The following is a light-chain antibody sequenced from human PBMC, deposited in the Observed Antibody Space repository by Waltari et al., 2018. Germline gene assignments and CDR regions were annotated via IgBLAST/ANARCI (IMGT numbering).Light chain of an antibody. CDR3: CSYTTTTTWV. J-gene: IGLJ3*02. CDR2: GVS. V-gene: IGLV2-14*03. CDR1: GSDIGGFNH. Sequence: QSALTQPASVSGSPGQSITISCSGTGSDIGGFNHVSWYQQRPGKAPKLLIYGVSQRPSGVSDRFSGSKSGNRASLTISGLQAENDSDYYCCSYTTTTTWVFGGGTKLTVL.